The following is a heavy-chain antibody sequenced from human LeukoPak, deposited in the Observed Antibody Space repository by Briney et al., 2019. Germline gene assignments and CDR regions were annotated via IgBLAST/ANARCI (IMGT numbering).Heavy chain of an antibody. CDR3: ARVRRSQTAEDY. CDR2: IYHSGST. J-gene: IGHJ4*02. D-gene: IGHD1-14*01. V-gene: IGHV4-38-2*01. CDR1: GYSISSGYY. Sequence: SETLSLTCAVSGYSISSGYYWGWIRQPPGKGLEWIGSIYHSGSTYYNPSLKRRVTISVDTSKNQFSLKLSSVTAADTAVYYCARVRRSQTAEDYWGQGTLVTVSS.